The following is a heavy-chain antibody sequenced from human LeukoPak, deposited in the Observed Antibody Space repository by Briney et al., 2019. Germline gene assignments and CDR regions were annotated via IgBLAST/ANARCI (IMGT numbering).Heavy chain of an antibody. CDR2: ISPNSGGT. CDR3: ARSTYAFDM. V-gene: IGHV1-2*06. CDR1: GYTFTGHY. J-gene: IGHJ3*02. Sequence: ASVNDSCKASGYTFTGHYLHWLRQAPGQGLEWMGRISPNSGGTNYAQRFQGRVTMTRDTSISTAYMELSRLRSDDTALYYCARSTYAFDMWGQGTMATVSS.